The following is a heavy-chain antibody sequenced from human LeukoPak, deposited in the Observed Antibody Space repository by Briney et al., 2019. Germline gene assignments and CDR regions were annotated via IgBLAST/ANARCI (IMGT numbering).Heavy chain of an antibody. J-gene: IGHJ6*03. Sequence: SGGSLRLSCAASGFTFDDYAMHWVRQAPGKGLEWVSLISWDGGSTYYADSVKGGFTISRDNSKNSLYLQMNSLRAEDTALYYCAKDSFPKITIFGVVTPDYYYYMDVWGKGTTVTVPS. CDR2: ISWDGGST. D-gene: IGHD3-3*01. CDR3: AKDSFPKITIFGVVTPDYYYYMDV. V-gene: IGHV3-43D*03. CDR1: GFTFDDYA.